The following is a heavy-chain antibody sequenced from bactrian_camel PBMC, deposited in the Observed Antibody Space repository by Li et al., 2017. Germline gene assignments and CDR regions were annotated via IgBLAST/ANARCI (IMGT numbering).Heavy chain of an antibody. V-gene: IGHV3S53*01. CDR3: ASGSYRRCTGGYCPCDDY. D-gene: IGHD2*01. J-gene: IGHJ4*01. Sequence: QVQLVESGGGSVEAGGSLRLSCVASGYMYQSYCMGWFRQAPGKEREEVVRISRDGATLYADSVKGRFTISQDQADAKNTVYLQMNSLKLEDTATYYCASGSYRRCTGGYCPCDDYWGQGTQVTVS. CDR2: ISRDGAT. CDR1: GYMYQSYC.